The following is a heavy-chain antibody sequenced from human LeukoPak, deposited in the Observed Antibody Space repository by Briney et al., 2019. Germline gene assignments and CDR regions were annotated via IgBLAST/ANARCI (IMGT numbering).Heavy chain of an antibody. CDR2: INQDGSAK. D-gene: IGHD3-22*01. CDR3: ARDRSSGCDY. Sequence: GGSLRLSCAASGFTFTTYWMTWVRQAPGKGLECVANINQDGSAKYYVDSMKGRFTISRDNAKNSLYLEMNSLRVEDTAVYYCARDRSSGCDYWGQGTLVSVSS. CDR1: GFTFTTYW. J-gene: IGHJ4*02. V-gene: IGHV3-7*01.